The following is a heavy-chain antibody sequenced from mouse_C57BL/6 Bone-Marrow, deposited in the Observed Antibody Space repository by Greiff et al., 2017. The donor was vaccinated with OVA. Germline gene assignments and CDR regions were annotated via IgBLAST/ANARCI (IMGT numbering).Heavy chain of an antibody. CDR2: ISDGGSYT. CDR1: GFTFSSYA. J-gene: IGHJ3*01. V-gene: IGHV5-4*01. Sequence: EVQLVESGEGLVKPGGSLKLSCAASGFTFSSYAMSWVRQTPEKRLEWVATISDGGSYTYYPDNVKGRFTISRDNAKNNLYLQMSHLKSEDTAMYYCARESSAYWGQGTLVTVSA. CDR3: ARESSAY.